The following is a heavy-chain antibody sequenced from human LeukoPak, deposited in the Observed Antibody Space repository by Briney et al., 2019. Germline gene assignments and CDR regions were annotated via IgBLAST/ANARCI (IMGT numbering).Heavy chain of an antibody. CDR1: GGSISSGDYY. J-gene: IGHJ5*02. Sequence: KPSQTLSLTCTVSGGSISSGDYYWSWIRQPPGKGLEWIGYIYYSGSTYYNPSLKSRVTISVDTSKNQFSLKLSSVTAADTAVYYCARELTVTSNWFDPWGQGTLVTVSS. CDR3: ARELTVTSNWFDP. D-gene: IGHD4-17*01. V-gene: IGHV4-30-4*01. CDR2: IYYSGST.